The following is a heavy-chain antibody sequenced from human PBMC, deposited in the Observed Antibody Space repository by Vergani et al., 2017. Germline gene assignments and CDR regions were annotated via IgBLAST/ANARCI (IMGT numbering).Heavy chain of an antibody. D-gene: IGHD2-15*01. CDR2: ISYDGSKK. V-gene: IGHV3-30-3*01. CDR3: AKDKSGVTVVDDAFDI. Sequence: QVQLVESGGGVAQPGRSLRLSCAASGFIFSSYAMHWVRQAPGKGLEWVAVISYDGSKKYYADSVKGRFTISRDNSKNTLYLQMNSLRAEDTAVYYCAKDKSGVTVVDDAFDIWGQGTMVTVSS. CDR1: GFIFSSYA. J-gene: IGHJ3*02.